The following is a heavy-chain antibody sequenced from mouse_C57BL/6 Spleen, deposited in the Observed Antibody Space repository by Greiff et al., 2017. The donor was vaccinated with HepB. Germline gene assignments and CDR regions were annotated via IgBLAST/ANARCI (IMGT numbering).Heavy chain of an antibody. CDR2: ISSGSSTI. CDR3: ARKGLYYDYDVEFAY. Sequence: EVQGVESGGGLVKPGGSLKLSCAASGFTFSDYGMHWVRQAPEKGLEWVAYISSGSSTIYYADTVKGRFTISRDNAKNTLFLQMTRLRSEDTAMYYCARKGLYYDYDVEFAYWGQGTLVTVSA. CDR1: GFTFSDYG. J-gene: IGHJ3*01. D-gene: IGHD2-4*01. V-gene: IGHV5-17*01.